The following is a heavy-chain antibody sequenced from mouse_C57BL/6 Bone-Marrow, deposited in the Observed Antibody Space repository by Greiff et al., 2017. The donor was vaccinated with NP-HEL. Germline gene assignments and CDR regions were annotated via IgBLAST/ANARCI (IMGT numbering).Heavy chain of an antibody. J-gene: IGHJ4*01. CDR2: IYPGGGYT. Sequence: QVQLQQSGAELVRPGTSVKMSCKASGYTFTNYWIGWAKQRPGHGLEWIGDIYPGGGYTNYNEKFKGKATLTADKSSSTAYMQFSSLTSEDSAIYYCARRVAYYSNPYYAMDYWGQGTSVTVSS. CDR1: GYTFTNYW. V-gene: IGHV1-63*01. D-gene: IGHD2-5*01. CDR3: ARRVAYYSNPYYAMDY.